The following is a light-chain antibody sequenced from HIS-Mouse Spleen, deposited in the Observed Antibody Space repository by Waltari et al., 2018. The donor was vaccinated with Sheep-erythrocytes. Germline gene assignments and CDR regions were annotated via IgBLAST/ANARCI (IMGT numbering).Light chain of an antibody. CDR1: SPHIGAGYD. CDR3: SSYAGSNNWV. CDR2: GNS. J-gene: IGLJ3*02. V-gene: IGLV1-40*01. Sequence: QSVLTQPPSVSGAPGQRVTIPCTGSSPHIGAGYDVHWYQQLPGTAPKLLIYGNSNRPSGVPDRFSGSKSGTSASLAVSGLQAEDEADYYCSSYAGSNNWVFGGGTKLTVL.